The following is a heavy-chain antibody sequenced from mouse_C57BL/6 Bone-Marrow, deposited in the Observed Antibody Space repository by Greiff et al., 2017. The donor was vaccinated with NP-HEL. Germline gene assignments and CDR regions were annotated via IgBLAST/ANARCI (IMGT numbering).Heavy chain of an antibody. CDR1: GFSLTSYA. J-gene: IGHJ3*01. Sequence: VKLVESGPGLVAPSQSLSITCTVSGFSLTSYAISWVRQPPGKGLEWLGVIWTGGGTNYNSALKSRLSISKDNSKSQVFLKMNSLQTDDTARYYCARTPIYYDFTGVFAYWGQGTLVTVSA. V-gene: IGHV2-9-1*01. CDR3: ARTPIYYDFTGVFAY. CDR2: IWTGGGT. D-gene: IGHD2-4*01.